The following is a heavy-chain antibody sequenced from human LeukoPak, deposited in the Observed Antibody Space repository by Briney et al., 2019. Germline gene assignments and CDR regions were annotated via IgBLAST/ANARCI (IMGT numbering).Heavy chain of an antibody. V-gene: IGHV3-48*01. CDR3: ARTRYYWNDGVVFGY. Sequence: GGSLRLSCVASGFTFSTYSMNWVRQAPGKGPEWISYISTGSSTIHYADPVKGRFTISRDNAENSLFLQMNSLRAEDTAVYYCARTRYYWNDGVVFGYWGQGNLVTVSS. J-gene: IGHJ4*02. CDR2: ISTGSSTI. D-gene: IGHD1-1*01. CDR1: GFTFSTYS.